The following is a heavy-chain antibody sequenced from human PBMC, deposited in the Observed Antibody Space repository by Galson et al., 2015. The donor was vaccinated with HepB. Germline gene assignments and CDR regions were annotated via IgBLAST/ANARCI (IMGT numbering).Heavy chain of an antibody. D-gene: IGHD5-24*01. J-gene: IGHJ3*02. CDR3: VRDQFYAFDI. CDR2: IGISSGNT. CDR1: GLTFSDYS. V-gene: IGHV3-48*02. Sequence: SLRLSCAASGLTFSDYSLNWVRQAPGKGLEWLSYIGISSGNTYYADSVKGRLTISRDIAKNSLYLQMNSLRDEDTAVYYCVRDQFYAFDIWGQGTMVTVSS.